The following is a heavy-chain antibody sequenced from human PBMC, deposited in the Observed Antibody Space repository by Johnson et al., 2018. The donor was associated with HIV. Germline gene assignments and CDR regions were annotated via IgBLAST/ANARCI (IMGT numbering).Heavy chain of an antibody. CDR1: GFTFSSYA. Sequence: QMLLVESGGGVVQPGRSLRLSCAASGFTFSSYAMHWVRQAPGRGLEWVAVISYDANNKYYADSVKGRFTISRDNSKNTLYLQMNSLRAEDTAVYYCARGYYYDSSGPWVDAFDVWGQGKMVTVSS. CDR3: ARGYYYDSSGPWVDAFDV. J-gene: IGHJ3*01. CDR2: ISYDANNK. D-gene: IGHD3-22*01. V-gene: IGHV3-30-3*01.